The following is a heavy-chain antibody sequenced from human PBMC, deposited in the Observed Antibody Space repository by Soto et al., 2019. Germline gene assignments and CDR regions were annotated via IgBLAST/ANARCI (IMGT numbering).Heavy chain of an antibody. CDR1: GGSISSGGYY. V-gene: IGHV4-31*03. CDR2: IYYSGST. J-gene: IGHJ4*01. CDR3: ARITAAAVVDY. Sequence: SETLSLTCTVSGGSISSGGYYWSWIRQHPGKGLEWIGHIYYSGSTYYNPSLKSRVTISVDTSKNQFSLKLSSVTAADTALYYCARITAAAVVDYWGHGTLVTVSS. D-gene: IGHD6-13*01.